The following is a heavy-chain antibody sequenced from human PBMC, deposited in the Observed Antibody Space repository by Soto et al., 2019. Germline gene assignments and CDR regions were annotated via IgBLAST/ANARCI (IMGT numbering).Heavy chain of an antibody. CDR2: IYPGDSDA. V-gene: IGHV5-51*01. J-gene: IGHJ3*01. D-gene: IGHD1-26*01. CDR1: GYMFTTYW. Sequence: GESLKISCNGSGYMFTTYWIGWVRQMPGKGLEWMGIIYPGDSDARYSPSFQGQVTISVDKSISTAYLQWSSLKASDTAMYYCARQSGTYDADAFPFWGQGTMVTVSS. CDR3: ARQSGTYDADAFPF.